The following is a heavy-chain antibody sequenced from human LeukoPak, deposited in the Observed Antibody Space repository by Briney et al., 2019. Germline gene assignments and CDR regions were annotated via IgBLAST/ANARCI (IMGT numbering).Heavy chain of an antibody. CDR2: ISAYNGNT. D-gene: IGHD3-10*01. V-gene: IGHV1-18*01. Sequence: ASVKVSCKASGYTFTSYGISWVRQAPGQGLEWMGWISAYNGNTNYAQKLQGRVTMTTDTSTSTAYMELRSLRSDDTPVYYCAREQPITMVRGVIIEANWFDPWGQGTLVTVSS. J-gene: IGHJ5*02. CDR3: AREQPITMVRGVIIEANWFDP. CDR1: GYTFTSYG.